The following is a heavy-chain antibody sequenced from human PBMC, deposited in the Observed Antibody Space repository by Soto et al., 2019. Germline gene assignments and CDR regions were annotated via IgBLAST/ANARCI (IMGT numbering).Heavy chain of an antibody. CDR1: GYSFTDLN. V-gene: IGHV1-8*02. Sequence: QVQLMQSGAEVKKPGTSVKVSCKSSGYSFTDLNVNWVRQAPGQGLEWMGWMNPNTGKSGYTQKFQGRFTITGNTYISTAYMEVSSLTSGDTAVYYYTRGTSSERWSCRFFDYWGQGTLVTVSS. CDR2: MNPNTGKS. J-gene: IGHJ4*02. CDR3: TRGTSSERWSCRFFDY. D-gene: IGHD1-26*01.